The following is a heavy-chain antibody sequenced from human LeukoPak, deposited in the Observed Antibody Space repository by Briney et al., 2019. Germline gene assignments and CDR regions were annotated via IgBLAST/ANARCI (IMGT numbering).Heavy chain of an antibody. CDR3: ASDIVVVPAAISYYYGMDV. V-gene: IGHV3-23*01. Sequence: GGSLRLSCAASGFTFSSYAMSWVRQAPGKGLEWVSAISGSGGSTYYADSVKGRFTISRDNSKNTLYLQMSSLRAEDTAVYYCASDIVVVPAAISYYYGMDVWGQGTTVTVSS. CDR1: GFTFSSYA. CDR2: ISGSGGST. D-gene: IGHD2-2*02. J-gene: IGHJ6*02.